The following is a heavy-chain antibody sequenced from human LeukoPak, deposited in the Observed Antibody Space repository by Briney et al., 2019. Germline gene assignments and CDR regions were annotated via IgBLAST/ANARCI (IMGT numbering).Heavy chain of an antibody. CDR2: INHSGST. V-gene: IGHV4-34*01. J-gene: IGHJ6*03. CDR3: ARDNPDFWSGYYTASYMDV. CDR1: GGSFSGYY. D-gene: IGHD3-3*01. Sequence: SETLSLTCAVYGGSFSGYYWSWIRQPPGKGLEWIGEINHSGSTNYNPSLKSRVTISVDTSKNQFSLKLSSVTAADTAVYYCARDNPDFWSGYYTASYMDVWGKGTTVTVSS.